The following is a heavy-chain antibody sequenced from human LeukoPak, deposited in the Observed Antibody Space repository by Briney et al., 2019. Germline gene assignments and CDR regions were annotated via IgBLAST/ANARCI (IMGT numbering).Heavy chain of an antibody. V-gene: IGHV3-23*01. CDR3: ARSAPYCSGGGCYGGYDI. CDR1: GFTFSNYA. J-gene: IGHJ3*02. Sequence: GGSLRLSCAASGFTFSNYAMSWARQAPGKGLGWVSAISGSGGSTYYADSVKGRFTISRDNSKNTLYLQMNSLRDEDTAVYYCARSAPYCSGGGCYGGYDIWGQGTMVTVSS. CDR2: ISGSGGST. D-gene: IGHD2-15*01.